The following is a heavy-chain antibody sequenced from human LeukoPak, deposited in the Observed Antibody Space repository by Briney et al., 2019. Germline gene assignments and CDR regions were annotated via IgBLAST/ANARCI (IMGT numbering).Heavy chain of an antibody. CDR1: GYTFTSYG. J-gene: IGHJ4*02. CDR3: ARDKALATSAIPFDY. D-gene: IGHD2-21*02. CDR2: ISAHNGNT. Sequence: ASVKVSCKASGYTFTSYGISWVRQAPGQGLEWMGWISAHNGNTNYAQKLQGRVTMTTDTSTSTAYMELRSLRSDDTAVYYCARDKALATSAIPFDYWGQGTLVTVSS. V-gene: IGHV1-18*01.